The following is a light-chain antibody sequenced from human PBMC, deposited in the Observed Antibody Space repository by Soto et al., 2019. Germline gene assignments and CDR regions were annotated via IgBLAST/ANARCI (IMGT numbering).Light chain of an antibody. J-gene: IGLJ2*01. V-gene: IGLV3-21*02. Sequence: SYELTQPPSVSVAPGQTARITCGGSDIGIKSVHWYQQKSGQAPVLVVYDDSDRPSGIPERFSGSNSGNRATLTISRVEAGDEADYYCQVWDSITDHVVFGGGTKVTVL. CDR2: DDS. CDR1: DIGIKS. CDR3: QVWDSITDHVV.